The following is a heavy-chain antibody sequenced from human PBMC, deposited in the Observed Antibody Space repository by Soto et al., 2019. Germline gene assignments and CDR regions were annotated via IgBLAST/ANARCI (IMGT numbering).Heavy chain of an antibody. CDR3: ARRVSIPYCSSTSCHRGNAFDI. CDR1: GYTFTSYD. D-gene: IGHD2-2*02. Sequence: GGPVKVSCKASGYTFTSYDINWVRQATGQGLEWMGWMNPNSGNTGYAQKFQGRVTMTRNTSISTAYMELSSLRSEDTAVYYCARRVSIPYCSSTSCHRGNAFDIWGRGTMVTVSS. J-gene: IGHJ3*02. CDR2: MNPNSGNT. V-gene: IGHV1-8*01.